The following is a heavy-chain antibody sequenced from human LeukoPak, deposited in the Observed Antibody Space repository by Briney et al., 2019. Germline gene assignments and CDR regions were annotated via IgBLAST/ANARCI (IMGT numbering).Heavy chain of an antibody. D-gene: IGHD5-18*01. CDR1: GFTFSSYW. J-gene: IGHJ4*02. CDR2: ISYDGSNK. CDR3: ARDKGRAYSYGFFDY. V-gene: IGHV3-30*03. Sequence: PGGSLRLSCAASGFTFSSYWMHWVRQAPGKGLEWVAVISYDGSNKYYADSVKGRFTISRDNSKNTLYLQMNSLRAEDTAVYYCARDKGRAYSYGFFDYWGQGTLVTVSS.